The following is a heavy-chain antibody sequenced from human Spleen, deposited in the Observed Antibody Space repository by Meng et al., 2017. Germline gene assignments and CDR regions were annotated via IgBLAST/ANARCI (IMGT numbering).Heavy chain of an antibody. CDR3: ASHCTSVCKL. CDR1: GYTFTSYG. V-gene: IGHV1-8*02. CDR2: MSPNSGHT. D-gene: IGHD2-8*02. J-gene: IGHJ4*02. Sequence: ASVKVSCKASGYTFTSYGISWVRQASGQRLEWMGWMSPNSGHTGSAQKFQGRVIMTRNISTNTAYMELSSLKSEDTAVYYCASHCTSVCKLWGQGTLVTVSS.